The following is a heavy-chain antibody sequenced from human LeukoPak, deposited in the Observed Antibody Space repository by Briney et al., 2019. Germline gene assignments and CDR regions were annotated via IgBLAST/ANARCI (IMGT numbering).Heavy chain of an antibody. V-gene: IGHV4-39*01. J-gene: IGHJ4*02. D-gene: IGHD3-22*01. CDR2: IYYSGST. Sequence: SETLSLTCTVSGGSISSSSYYWGWIRQPPGKGLEWIGSIYYSGSTYYNPSLKSRVTISVDTSKNQFSLKLSSVTAADTAVYYCATEDYYNDSSGYLYYFDYWGQGTLVTVSS. CDR3: ATEDYYNDSSGYLYYFDY. CDR1: GGSISSSSYY.